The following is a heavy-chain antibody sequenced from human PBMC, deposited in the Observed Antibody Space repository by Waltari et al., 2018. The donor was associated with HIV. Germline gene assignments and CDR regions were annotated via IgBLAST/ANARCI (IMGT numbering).Heavy chain of an antibody. CDR3: ARLVPPVAVFDY. J-gene: IGHJ4*02. Sequence: QVQLQESGPGLVKPSGTLSLTCAVSGDSISSSNWWSWVRQPPGTGLEWIGKIYHGGTTNYNPSLMSRVTISVDKSKNHFSLKVSSVTAADTAVYYCARLVPPVAVFDYWGQGTLVTVSS. CDR2: IYHGGTT. D-gene: IGHD6-19*01. CDR1: GDSISSSNW. V-gene: IGHV4-4*02.